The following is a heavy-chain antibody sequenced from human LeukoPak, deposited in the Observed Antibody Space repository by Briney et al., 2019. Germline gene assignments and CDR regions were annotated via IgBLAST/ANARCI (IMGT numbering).Heavy chain of an antibody. J-gene: IGHJ4*02. Sequence: PGGSLRLSCAASGFTFSSYWMSWVRQAPGEGLEWVAFIRYDGSNKYYADSVKGRFTISRDNTKNTLYVQMSSLRAEDTAVYYCAKDDPLALIVGATTPSSLFDYWGQGTLVTVSS. CDR1: GFTFSSYW. V-gene: IGHV3-30*02. CDR2: IRYDGSNK. D-gene: IGHD1-26*01. CDR3: AKDDPLALIVGATTPSSLFDY.